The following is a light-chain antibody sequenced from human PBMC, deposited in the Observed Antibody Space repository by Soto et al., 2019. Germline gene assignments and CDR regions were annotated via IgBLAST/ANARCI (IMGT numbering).Light chain of an antibody. Sequence: EIVLTQSPGTQSLSPGERPTLACRASQSVGSSYLAWYQHKPGQAPRLLIYGASSRATGIPDRFSGSGSGTDFTLTISRLEPEDFAVFYCQHYDSLPITFGQGTRLEI. J-gene: IGKJ5*01. CDR1: QSVGSSY. CDR2: GAS. CDR3: QHYDSLPIT. V-gene: IGKV3-20*01.